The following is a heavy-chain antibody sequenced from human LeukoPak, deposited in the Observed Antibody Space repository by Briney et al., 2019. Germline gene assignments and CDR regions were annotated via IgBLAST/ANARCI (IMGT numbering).Heavy chain of an antibody. Sequence: GASVKVSCKASGYTFTSYGISWVRQAPGQGLEWMGWISAYNGNTNYAQKLQGRVTMTTDTSTSTAYMELRSLRSDDTAAYYCASLANYGPYWYFDLWGRGTLVTVSS. CDR3: ASLANYGPYWYFDL. J-gene: IGHJ2*01. CDR2: ISAYNGNT. V-gene: IGHV1-18*01. D-gene: IGHD4-17*01. CDR1: GYTFTSYG.